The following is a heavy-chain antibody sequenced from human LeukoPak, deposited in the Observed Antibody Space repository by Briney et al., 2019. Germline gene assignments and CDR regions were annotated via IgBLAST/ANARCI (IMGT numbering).Heavy chain of an antibody. CDR2: INHSGST. D-gene: IGHD3-22*01. CDR1: GGSISSSSYY. Sequence: SETLSLTCTVSGGSISSSSYYWGWIRQPPGKGLEWIGEINHSGSTNYNPSLKSRVTISVDTSKNQFSLKLSSVTAADTAVYYCARAGLFDSSGYYKDFDYWGQGTLVTVSS. J-gene: IGHJ4*02. V-gene: IGHV4-39*07. CDR3: ARAGLFDSSGYYKDFDY.